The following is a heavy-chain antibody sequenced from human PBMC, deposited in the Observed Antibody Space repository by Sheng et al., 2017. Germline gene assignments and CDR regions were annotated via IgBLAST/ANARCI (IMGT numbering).Heavy chain of an antibody. D-gene: IGHD5-12*01. CDR2: INHSGST. J-gene: IGHJ5*02. V-gene: IGHV4-34*01. CDR3: ARAAQYGLVALHGVYWFDP. Sequence: QVQLQQWGAGLLKPSETLSLTCAVYGGSFSGYYWSWIRQPPGKGLEWIGEINHSGSTNYNPSLKSRVTISVDTSKNQFSLKLSSVTAADTAVYYCARAAQYGLVALHGVYWFDPWGQGTLVTVSS. CDR1: GGSFSGYY.